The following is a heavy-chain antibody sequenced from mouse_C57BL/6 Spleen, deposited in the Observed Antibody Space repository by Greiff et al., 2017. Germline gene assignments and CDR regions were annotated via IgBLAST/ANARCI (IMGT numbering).Heavy chain of an antibody. D-gene: IGHD1-1*01. J-gene: IGHJ2*01. V-gene: IGHV1-54*01. CDR2: FNPGSGGT. Sequence: VLLVEPGAELVRPGTSVKVSCKASGYAFTNYWIEWVKQRPGQGLEWIGVFNPGSGGTNYNEKFKGKATLTADKSSSTAYMQLSSLTSEDSAVYFCARMGDYYLLDCWGRCTTLTVSP. CDR1: GYAFTNYW. CDR3: ARMGDYYLLDC.